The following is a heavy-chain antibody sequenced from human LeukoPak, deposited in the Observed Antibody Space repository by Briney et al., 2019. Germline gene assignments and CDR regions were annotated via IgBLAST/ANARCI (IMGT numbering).Heavy chain of an antibody. J-gene: IGHJ4*02. CDR3: AATSIAYYHSFDY. CDR2: IKPSGGST. Sequence: ASVKVSCKASGYTFSNFYIHWVRQAPGQGLELMGIIKPSGGSTDYGQKFQDRVTMTWDSSTSTVYMELSSLRSEDAALYYCAATSIAYYHSFDYWGQGALVTVSS. D-gene: IGHD3-22*01. CDR1: GYTFSNFY. V-gene: IGHV1-46*01.